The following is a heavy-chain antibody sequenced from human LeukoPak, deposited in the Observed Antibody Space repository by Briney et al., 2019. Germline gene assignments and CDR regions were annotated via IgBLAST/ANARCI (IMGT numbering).Heavy chain of an antibody. V-gene: IGHV4-59*01. CDR2: IYYSGST. J-gene: IGHJ4*02. Sequence: PSETLSLTCTVSGGSIITYYWSWIRQPPGKGLEWIGYIYYSGSTNYNPSLKSRVTISVDTSKKQFSLKLSSVTAADTAVYYCARDGIAARQFDFWGQGTWSPSPQ. CDR1: GGSIITYY. D-gene: IGHD6-6*01. CDR3: ARDGIAARQFDF.